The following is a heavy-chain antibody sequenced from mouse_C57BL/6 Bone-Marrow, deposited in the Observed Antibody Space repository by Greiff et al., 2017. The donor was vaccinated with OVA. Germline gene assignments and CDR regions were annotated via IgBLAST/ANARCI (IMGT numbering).Heavy chain of an antibody. Sequence: VQLQQSAAELARPGASVQLSCKASGYTFPSYGISWVKQRTGQGIEWIGEIYPRSGNTYYNETFKGKATLTADNSSSTAYMELRSLTSEDSAVYFCARGGTLRDYWGQGTTLTVSS. CDR2: IYPRSGNT. CDR1: GYTFPSYG. J-gene: IGHJ2*01. CDR3: ARGGTLRDY. V-gene: IGHV1-81*01.